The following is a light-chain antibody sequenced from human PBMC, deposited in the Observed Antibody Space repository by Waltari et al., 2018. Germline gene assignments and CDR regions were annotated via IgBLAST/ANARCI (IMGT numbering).Light chain of an antibody. CDR1: HNVYSS. J-gene: IGKJ1*01. V-gene: IGKV3-15*01. CDR2: AAS. CDR3: QHYSDWPPWT. Sequence: DIVMTQSPAVLYLSPGERATLSCTASHNVYSSLAWYQHRRGQAPRILIRAASTRATGVPARFSATGSGTEFTLTISSLQSEDFAVYYCQHYSDWPPWTFGQGTRVE.